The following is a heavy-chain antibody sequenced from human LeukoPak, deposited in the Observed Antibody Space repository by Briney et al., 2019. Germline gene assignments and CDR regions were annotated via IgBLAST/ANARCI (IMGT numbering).Heavy chain of an antibody. V-gene: IGHV3-7*01. CDR1: GFSFSNYW. D-gene: IGHD4/OR15-4a*01. J-gene: IGHJ4*02. CDR2: IKQDGSET. Sequence: GGSLRLSCAASGFSFSNYWMSWVRQAPGKGLEWVANIKQDGSETYYGDSVKGRFTISRDNAKNSLYLQMNSLRAEDTAVYYCARVHGAYPFDYWGQGTLVTVSS. CDR3: ARVHGAYPFDY.